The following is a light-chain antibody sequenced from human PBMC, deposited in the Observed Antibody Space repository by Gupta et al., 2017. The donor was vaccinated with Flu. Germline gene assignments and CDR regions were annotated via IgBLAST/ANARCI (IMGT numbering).Light chain of an antibody. CDR3: QVLDSSSDQWV. V-gene: IGLV3-21*02. J-gene: IGLJ3*02. CDR2: DDS. Sequence: SYVLTQPPSVSVAPGQTARITCGGNNIGTKSVQWHQQKPGQAPVVVVYDDSDRPSRIPERFSGSNSGNTATLTIRRVEAGDEADYYCQVLDSSSDQWVFGGGTRLTVL. CDR1: NIGTKS.